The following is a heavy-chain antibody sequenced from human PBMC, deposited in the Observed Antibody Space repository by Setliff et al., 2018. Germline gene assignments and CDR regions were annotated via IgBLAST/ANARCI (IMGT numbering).Heavy chain of an antibody. J-gene: IGHJ4*02. CDR2: VYKSGTT. D-gene: IGHD6-25*01. CDR3: ARDSHRLTTDPLFDH. CDR1: GDSLSSGSDF. Sequence: PSETLSLTGTVSGDSLSSGSDFWTWIRQPAGKGLEWIGRVYKSGTTNYSPALKSRVTLSIDTSSNEFSLNLRSVTAADTAIYYCARDSHRLTTDPLFDHWGQGALVTVSS. V-gene: IGHV4-61*02.